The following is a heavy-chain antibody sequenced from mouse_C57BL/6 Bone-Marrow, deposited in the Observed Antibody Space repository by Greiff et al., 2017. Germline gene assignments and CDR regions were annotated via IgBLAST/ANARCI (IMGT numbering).Heavy chain of an antibody. CDR1: GYAFSSSW. D-gene: IGHD1-1*01. CDR3: ARDYGSSYLFAY. CDR2: IYPGDGDT. J-gene: IGHJ3*01. V-gene: IGHV1-82*01. Sequence: QVMLVESGPELVKPGASVKISCKASGYAFSSSWMNWVKQRPGKGLEWIGRIYPGDGDTNYNGKFKGKATLTADKSSSTAYMQLSSLTSEDSAVYFCARDYGSSYLFAYWGQGTLVTVSA.